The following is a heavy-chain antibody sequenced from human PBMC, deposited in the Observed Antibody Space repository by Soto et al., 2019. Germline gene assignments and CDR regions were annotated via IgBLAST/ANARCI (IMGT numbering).Heavy chain of an antibody. CDR2: INHSGST. V-gene: IGHV4-34*01. D-gene: IGHD6-13*01. CDR3: ARGRSSNWYVRHEYFQH. CDR1: GGSFSGYY. J-gene: IGHJ1*01. Sequence: QVQLQQWGAGLLKPSETLSLTCAVYGGSFSGYYWSWIRQPPGKGLEWIGEINHSGSTNYNPSLKSRVTISVXXSXNXXSLTLSSVTAADTAVYYCARGRSSNWYVRHEYFQHWGQGTLVTVSS.